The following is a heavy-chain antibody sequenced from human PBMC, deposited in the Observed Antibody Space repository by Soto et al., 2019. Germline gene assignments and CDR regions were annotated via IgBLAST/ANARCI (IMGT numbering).Heavy chain of an antibody. CDR1: GGTFSSYA. CDR2: IIPIFGTA. V-gene: IGHV1-69*13. Sequence: GASVKVSCKASGGTFSSYAISWVRQAPGQGLGWMGGIIPIFGTANYAQKFQGRVTITADESTSTAYMGLSSLRSEDTAVYYCARVAQETAMYLRAFDYWGQGALVTVSS. J-gene: IGHJ4*02. D-gene: IGHD5-18*01. CDR3: ARVAQETAMYLRAFDY.